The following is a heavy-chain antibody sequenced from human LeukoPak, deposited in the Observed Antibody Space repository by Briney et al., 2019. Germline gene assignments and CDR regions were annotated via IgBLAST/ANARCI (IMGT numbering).Heavy chain of an antibody. CDR1: GYTFSSYT. D-gene: IGHD1-26*01. V-gene: IGHV7-4-1*02. Sequence: GASVKVSCKASGYTFSSYTMNWVRQAPGQGLEWMGWINTNTGNPTYAQDYTGRFVFSLDTSVSTTYLQISGLKAEDTAVYYCASGPSYSGSNEYFDSWGQGTLVTVSS. CDR3: ASGPSYSGSNEYFDS. CDR2: INTNTGNP. J-gene: IGHJ4*02.